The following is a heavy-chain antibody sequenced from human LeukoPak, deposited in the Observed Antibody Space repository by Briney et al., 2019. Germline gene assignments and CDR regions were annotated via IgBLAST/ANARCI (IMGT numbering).Heavy chain of an antibody. D-gene: IGHD4-17*01. V-gene: IGHV1-18*01. CDR3: ARGIPKTLTVTTSRNYYMDV. CDR1: GYTFTSYG. CDR2: ISAYNGNT. J-gene: IGHJ6*03. Sequence: ASVKVSCKASGYTFTSYGISWVRQAPGQGLEWMGWISAYNGNTNYAQTLQGRVTMTTDTSTSTAYMELRRLRSDDTAVYYCARGIPKTLTVTTSRNYYMDVWGKGTTVTVSS.